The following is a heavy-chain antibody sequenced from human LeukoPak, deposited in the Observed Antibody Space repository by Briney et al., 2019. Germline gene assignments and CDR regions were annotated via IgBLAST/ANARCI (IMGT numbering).Heavy chain of an antibody. CDR3: ARDYEDPYQLLYYYYCYGMDV. Sequence: GGSLTLSCAASGFTFCLYGMLWVRQAAGQGREWLAGIWYDGSNKYYTDSVKGRLTISRDNSKNTLYLQMNSLKAEDTAVYYCARDYEDPYQLLYYYYCYGMDVWGQRTTVTVSS. CDR1: GFTFCLYG. J-gene: IGHJ6*02. CDR2: IWYDGSNK. V-gene: IGHV3-33*01. D-gene: IGHD2-2*01.